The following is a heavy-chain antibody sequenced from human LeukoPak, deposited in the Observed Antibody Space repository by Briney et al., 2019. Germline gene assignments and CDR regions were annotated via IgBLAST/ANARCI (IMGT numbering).Heavy chain of an antibody. CDR1: GGSISSYY. CDR2: INHSGST. D-gene: IGHD3-10*01. V-gene: IGHV4-34*01. CDR3: ARGLSAPYYYGSGSYWGLRGYYYMDV. Sequence: SETLSLTCTVSGGSISSYYWSWIRQPPGKGLEWIGEINHSGSTNYNPSLKSRVTISVDTSKNQFPLKLSSVTAADTAVYYCARGLSAPYYYGSGSYWGLRGYYYMDVWGKGTTVTVSS. J-gene: IGHJ6*03.